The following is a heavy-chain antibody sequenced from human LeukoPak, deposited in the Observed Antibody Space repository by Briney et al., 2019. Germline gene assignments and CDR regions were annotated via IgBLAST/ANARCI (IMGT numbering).Heavy chain of an antibody. D-gene: IGHD1-7*01. J-gene: IGHJ4*02. CDR1: GFRFTSYW. CDR3: ARIGGQINWNYLPFDY. V-gene: IGHV5-51*01. CDR2: IYPGDSDT. Sequence: GESLKISCKGSGFRFTSYWIGWVRQMPGKGLEWMGTIYPGDSDTRYSPSFQGQVTISVDKSINTAYLQWSSLKASDTAVYYCARIGGQINWNYLPFDYWGQGTLVTVSS.